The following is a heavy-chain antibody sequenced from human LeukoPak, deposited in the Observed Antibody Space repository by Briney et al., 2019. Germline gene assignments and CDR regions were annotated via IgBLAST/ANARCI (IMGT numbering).Heavy chain of an antibody. CDR2: IYTSGST. J-gene: IGHJ3*02. D-gene: IGHD1-26*01. V-gene: IGHV4-61*02. CDR3: ATTTSGGDAFDI. Sequence: SETLSLTCTVSGGSISSGSYYWSWIRQPAGKGLEWIGRIYTSGSTNYNPSLKSRVTISVDTSNNQFSLNLRSVTAADTAVYYCATTTSGGDAFDIWGQGTMVTVSS. CDR1: GGSISSGSYY.